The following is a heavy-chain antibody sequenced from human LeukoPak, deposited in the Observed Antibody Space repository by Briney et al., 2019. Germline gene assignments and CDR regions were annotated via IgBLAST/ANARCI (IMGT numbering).Heavy chain of an antibody. CDR2: IRYDGSNK. CDR1: GFTFSSYG. V-gene: IGHV3-30*02. Sequence: GGSLRLSCAASGFTFSSYGMHWVRQAPGKGLEWVAFIRYDGSNKYYADSVKGRFTISRDNSKNTLYLQTNSLRAEDTAVYYCARDLLGWELHYFDYWGQGTLVTVSS. D-gene: IGHD1-26*01. CDR3: ARDLLGWELHYFDY. J-gene: IGHJ4*02.